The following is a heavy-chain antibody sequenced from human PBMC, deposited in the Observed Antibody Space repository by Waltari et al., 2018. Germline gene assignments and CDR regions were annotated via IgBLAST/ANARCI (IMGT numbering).Heavy chain of an antibody. CDR3: AREGGYGYNPHFDY. V-gene: IGHV3-7*01. J-gene: IGHJ4*02. D-gene: IGHD5-12*01. Sequence: EVQLVESGGGLVQPGGCLRLSCAASGFTFSSYWMSWVRHAPGEGVEWVANVKQEGSEKYYVDSVKGRFTIARDNAKNSLYLQMNSLRAEDTAVYYCAREGGYGYNPHFDYWGQGTLVTVSS. CDR1: GFTFSSYW. CDR2: VKQEGSEK.